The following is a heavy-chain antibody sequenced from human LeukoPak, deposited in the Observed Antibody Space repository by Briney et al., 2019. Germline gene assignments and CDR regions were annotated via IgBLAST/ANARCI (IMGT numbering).Heavy chain of an antibody. CDR2: FDPEDGET. Sequence: ASVKVSCKVSGYTLTELSMHWVRQAPGKGLEWMGGFDPEDGETIYAQKFQGRVTMTEDTSTDTAYMELRSLRSDDTAVYYCARDYGSGSYYHYLYYFDYWGQGTLVTASS. D-gene: IGHD3-10*01. J-gene: IGHJ4*02. V-gene: IGHV1-24*01. CDR3: ARDYGSGSYYHYLYYFDY. CDR1: GYTLTELS.